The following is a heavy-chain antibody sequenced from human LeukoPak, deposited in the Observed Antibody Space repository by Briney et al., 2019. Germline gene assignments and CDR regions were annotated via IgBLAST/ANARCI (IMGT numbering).Heavy chain of an antibody. D-gene: IGHD5-18*01. Sequence: SETLSLTCTVSGGSISSYYWSWIRQPPGKGLEWIGYIYYSGSTNYNPSLKSRVTISVDTSKNQFSLKLSSVAAADTAVYYCARDTAMDYFDYWGQGTLVSVSS. CDR3: ARDTAMDYFDY. J-gene: IGHJ4*02. V-gene: IGHV4-59*01. CDR1: GGSISSYY. CDR2: IYYSGST.